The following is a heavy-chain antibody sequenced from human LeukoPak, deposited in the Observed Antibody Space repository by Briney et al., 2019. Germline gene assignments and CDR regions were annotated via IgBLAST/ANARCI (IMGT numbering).Heavy chain of an antibody. CDR3: ARDFIAQSPIPAY. D-gene: IGHD6-13*01. Sequence: SQTLSLTCAVSDDSITSIGSSWSWIRQPLGKGLEWIGYIYHSGGAYYNPSLKSRVTISLDRSSNQFSLKLNSVTAADTAVYYCARDFIAQSPIPAYWGQGTLVSVSS. CDR1: DDSITSIGSS. V-gene: IGHV4-30-2*01. J-gene: IGHJ4*02. CDR2: IYHSGGA.